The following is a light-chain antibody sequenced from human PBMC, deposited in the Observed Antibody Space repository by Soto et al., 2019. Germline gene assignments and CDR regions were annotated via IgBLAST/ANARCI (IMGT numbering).Light chain of an antibody. J-gene: IGKJ1*01. CDR2: SAS. Sequence: EVVLTQSPGTLSLSPGERATLSCRASMSVPSSFLAWYQQKPGQAPRLLIYSASNRATGIPDRFSGSGSGTDFTLTINRLEPEDFAFYYCQQDGSSLRAWTFGQGTRVEIK. CDR1: MSVPSSF. CDR3: QQDGSSLRAWT. V-gene: IGKV3-20*01.